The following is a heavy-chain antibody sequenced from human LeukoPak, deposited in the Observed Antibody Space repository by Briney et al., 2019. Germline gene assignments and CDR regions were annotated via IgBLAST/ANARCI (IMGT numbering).Heavy chain of an antibody. Sequence: GASVKVSCKASGYTFTSYGISWVRQAPGQGLEWMGGIIPIFGTANYAQKFQGRVTITADESTSTAYMELSSLRSEDTAVYYCATGGYYSSSRSLYWGQGTLVTVSS. D-gene: IGHD6-13*01. J-gene: IGHJ4*02. V-gene: IGHV1-69*13. CDR3: ATGGYYSSSRSLY. CDR2: IIPIFGTA. CDR1: GYTFTSYG.